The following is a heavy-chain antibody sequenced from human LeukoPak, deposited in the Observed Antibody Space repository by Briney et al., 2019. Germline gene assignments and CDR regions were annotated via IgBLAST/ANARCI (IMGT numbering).Heavy chain of an antibody. V-gene: IGHV3-30-3*01. CDR1: GFSFSNFS. D-gene: IGHD6-13*01. Sequence: GGSLRLSCAASGFSFSNFSMHWVRPAPGKGLEWVALTSYYGSNPFYTDSVKGRFTISRDNSKNMLYLQMDSLGPEDTAIYYCARDPSTAPRSTNWAANLFDPWGQGTLVTVSS. J-gene: IGHJ5*02. CDR3: ARDPSTAPRSTNWAANLFDP. CDR2: TSYYGSNP.